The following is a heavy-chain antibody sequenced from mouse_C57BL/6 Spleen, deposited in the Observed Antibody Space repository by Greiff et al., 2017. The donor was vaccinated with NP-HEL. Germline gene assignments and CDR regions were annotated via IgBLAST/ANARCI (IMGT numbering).Heavy chain of an antibody. V-gene: IGHV1-50*01. CDR3: ARGRNGYYPLDY. CDR1: GYTFTSYW. Sequence: VQLQQPGAELVKPGASVKLSCKASGYTFTSYWMQWVKQRPGQGLEWIGEIDPSDSYTNYNQKFKGKATLTVDTSSSTAYMQLSSLTSEDSAVYYCARGRNGYYPLDYWGQGTTLTVSS. D-gene: IGHD2-3*01. CDR2: IDPSDSYT. J-gene: IGHJ2*01.